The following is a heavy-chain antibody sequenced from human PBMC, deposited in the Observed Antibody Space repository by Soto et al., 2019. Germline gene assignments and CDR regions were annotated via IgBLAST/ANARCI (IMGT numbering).Heavy chain of an antibody. CDR2: ISSSSSYI. Sequence: GSLRLSCAASGFTFSSYSMNWVRQAPGKGLEWVSSISSSSSYIYYADSVKGRFTISRDNAKNSLYLQMNSLRAEDTAVYYCARDRLTMIVVVSGVDVWGQGTTVTVSS. J-gene: IGHJ6*02. CDR3: ARDRLTMIVVVSGVDV. CDR1: GFTFSSYS. D-gene: IGHD3-22*01. V-gene: IGHV3-21*01.